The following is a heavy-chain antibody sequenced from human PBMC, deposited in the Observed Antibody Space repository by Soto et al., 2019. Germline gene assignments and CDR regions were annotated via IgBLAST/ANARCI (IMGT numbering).Heavy chain of an antibody. D-gene: IGHD3-16*01. CDR2: INVDGSTT. V-gene: IGHV3-74*01. CDR3: ARDQVAYGGVSPVAY. Sequence: EVQLVESGGGLVQPGGSPRLSCAASGFTFRSYWMHWVRQAPGKGLVWVSRINVDGSTTSYADSVKGRFIISRDNAKNSLYLQMNSLRAEDTAVYYCARDQVAYGGVSPVAYWGQGTLVTVSS. CDR1: GFTFRSYW. J-gene: IGHJ4*02.